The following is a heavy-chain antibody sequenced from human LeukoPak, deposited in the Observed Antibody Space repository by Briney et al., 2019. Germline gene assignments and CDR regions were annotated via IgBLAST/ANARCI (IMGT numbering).Heavy chain of an antibody. J-gene: IGHJ4*02. Sequence: GGSLTLSCAASGFTFSTTWLHSVRQTPGEGLVWVSRMNSDADTTNYAASVKGRFTISRDNAKSTLYLQMNNLRVEDTAVYYCATAGNYRFDNWGQGTLVTVSP. CDR3: ATAGNYRFDN. CDR2: MNSDADTT. D-gene: IGHD1-7*01. V-gene: IGHV3-74*01. CDR1: GFTFSTTW.